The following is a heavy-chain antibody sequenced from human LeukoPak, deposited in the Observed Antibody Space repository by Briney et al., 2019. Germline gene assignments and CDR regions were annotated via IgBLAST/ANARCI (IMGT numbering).Heavy chain of an antibody. D-gene: IGHD6-13*01. CDR1: GYTFTSYA. Sequence: ASVKVSCKASGYTFTSYAMHWVRQAPGQRLEWMGRINAGNGNTKYSQKFQGRVTITRDTSASTAYMELSSLRSEDTAVYYCARVAAAAEFDYWGQGTLVTVSS. V-gene: IGHV1-3*01. J-gene: IGHJ4*02. CDR3: ARVAAAAEFDY. CDR2: INAGNGNT.